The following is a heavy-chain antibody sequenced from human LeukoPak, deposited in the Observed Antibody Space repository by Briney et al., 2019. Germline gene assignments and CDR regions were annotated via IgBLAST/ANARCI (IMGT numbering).Heavy chain of an antibody. CDR3: ATSPGGPLRYFDL. CDR2: INAGNGNT. V-gene: IGHV1-3*01. Sequence: GASVKVSCTASGYTFTSYAMHWVRQAPGQRLEWMGWINAGNGNTKYSQKFQGRVTITRDTSASTAYMELSSLRSEDTAVYYCATSPGGPLRYFDLWGRGTLVTVSS. J-gene: IGHJ2*01. CDR1: GYTFTSYA.